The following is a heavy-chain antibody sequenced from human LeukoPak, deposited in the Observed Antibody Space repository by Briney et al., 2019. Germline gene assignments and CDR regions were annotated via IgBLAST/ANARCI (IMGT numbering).Heavy chain of an antibody. V-gene: IGHV1-46*01. CDR2: INPSGGST. CDR3: ARDLLGVTSDY. J-gene: IGHJ4*02. Sequence: ASVKVSCKASGYTFTIYYMHWVRQAPGQGLEWMGIINPSGGSTSYAQKFQGRVTMTRDTSTSTAYMELSSLRSEDTAVYYCARDLLGVTSDYWGQGTLVTVSS. CDR1: GYTFTIYY. D-gene: IGHD2-21*02.